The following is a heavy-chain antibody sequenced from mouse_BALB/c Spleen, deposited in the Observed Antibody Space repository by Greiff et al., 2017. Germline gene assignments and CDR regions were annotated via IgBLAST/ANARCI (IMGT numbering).Heavy chain of an antibody. J-gene: IGHJ3*01. CDR1: GYSITSGYY. V-gene: IGHV3-6*02. CDR2: ISYDGSN. CDR3: ARDGNYYGSSSWFAY. D-gene: IGHD1-1*01. Sequence: DVKLQESGPGLVKPSQSLSLTCSVTGYSITSGYYWNWIRQFPGNKLEWMGYISYDGSNNYNPSLKNRISITRDTSKNQFFLKLNSVTTEDTATYYCARDGNYYGSSSWFAYWGQGTLVTVSA.